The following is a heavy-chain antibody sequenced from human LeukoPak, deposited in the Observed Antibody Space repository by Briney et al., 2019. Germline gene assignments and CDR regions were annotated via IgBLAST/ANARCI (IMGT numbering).Heavy chain of an antibody. CDR3: ATLSRDMYSSDWADLYYFDN. V-gene: IGHV4-4*02. J-gene: IGHJ4*02. CDR1: GGSISSSNW. Sequence: SGTLSLTCAVSGGSISSSNWWSWVRQFPGNGLEWIGEIYHSGSTNYNPSLKSRVTISMDRSKNQFSLKLSSVTAADTAMYYCATLSRDMYSSDWADLYYFDNWGQGTQVTVSS. CDR2: IYHSGST. D-gene: IGHD6-25*01.